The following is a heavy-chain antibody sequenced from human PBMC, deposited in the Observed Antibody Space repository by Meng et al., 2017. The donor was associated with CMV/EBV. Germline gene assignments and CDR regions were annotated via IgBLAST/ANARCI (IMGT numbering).Heavy chain of an antibody. CDR2: IKQDGSEK. J-gene: IGHJ6*02. CDR1: GFTFSSYW. D-gene: IGHD6-6*01. Sequence: SCAASGFTFSSYWMSWVRQAPGKGLEWVANIKQDGSEKYYVDSVKGRFTISRDNAKNSLYLQMNSLRAEDTAVYYCARIAARTYYGMDVWGQGTTVTVSS. V-gene: IGHV3-7*01. CDR3: ARIAARTYYGMDV.